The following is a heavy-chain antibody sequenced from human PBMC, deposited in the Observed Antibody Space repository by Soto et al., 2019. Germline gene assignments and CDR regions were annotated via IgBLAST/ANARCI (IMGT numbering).Heavy chain of an antibody. CDR1: GGTFSSYA. CDR3: ARDGRGVAGNGGFDY. CDR2: IIPIFGTA. J-gene: IGHJ4*02. D-gene: IGHD6-19*01. Sequence: QVQLVQSGAEVKKPGSSVKVSCKASGGTFSSYAISWVRQAPGQGLEWMGGIIPIFGTANYAQKFQGRVTITVDESTSTAYMELSGRRSEDTAVYYCARDGRGVAGNGGFDYWGQGTLVTVSS. V-gene: IGHV1-69*12.